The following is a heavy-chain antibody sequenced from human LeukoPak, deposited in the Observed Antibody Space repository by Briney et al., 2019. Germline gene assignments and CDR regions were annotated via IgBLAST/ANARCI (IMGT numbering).Heavy chain of an antibody. J-gene: IGHJ4*02. D-gene: IGHD5-12*01. CDR2: INPSGGST. Sequence: GASVKVSCKASGYTFTSYYMHWVRQAPGQGLEWMGIINPSGGSTSYAQKFQGRVTMTRDTSTSTVYMELSSLRSEDTAVYYCAREGFGDIVATTMLDYWGQGTLVTVSS. CDR3: AREGFGDIVATTMLDY. V-gene: IGHV1-46*01. CDR1: GYTFTSYY.